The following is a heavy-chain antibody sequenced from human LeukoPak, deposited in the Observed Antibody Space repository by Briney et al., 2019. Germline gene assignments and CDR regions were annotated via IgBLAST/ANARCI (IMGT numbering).Heavy chain of an antibody. CDR3: ARAYDILTGYIDY. CDR1: GYTFTGYY. CDR2: INPNSGGT. Sequence: GASVKVSCKASGYTFTGYYMHWVRQAPGQGLEWMGWINPNSGGTNYGRVTMTRDTSISTAYMELSRLRSDDTAVYYCARAYDILTGYIDYWGQGTLVTVSS. V-gene: IGHV1-2*02. J-gene: IGHJ4*02. D-gene: IGHD3-9*01.